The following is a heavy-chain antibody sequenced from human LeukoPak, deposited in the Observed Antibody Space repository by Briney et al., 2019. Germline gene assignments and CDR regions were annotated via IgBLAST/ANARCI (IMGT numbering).Heavy chain of an antibody. CDR2: IWYDGSNK. Sequence: PGGSLRLSCAASGLTFSSHWMHWVRQAPGKGLEWVAVIWYDGSNKYYADSVKGRFTISRDNSKNTLYLQMNSLRAEDTAGYYCAREGVKLVPAAFDIWGQGTMVTVSS. D-gene: IGHD1-1*01. CDR1: GLTFSSHW. CDR3: AREGVKLVPAAFDI. V-gene: IGHV3-33*08. J-gene: IGHJ3*02.